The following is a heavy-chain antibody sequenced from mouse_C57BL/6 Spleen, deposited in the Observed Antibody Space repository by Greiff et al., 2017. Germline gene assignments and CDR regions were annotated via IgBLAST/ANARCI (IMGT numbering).Heavy chain of an antibody. V-gene: IGHV1-82*01. CDR3: ASYGYDGGYAMDY. CDR2: IYPGDGDT. CDR1: GYAFSSSW. Sequence: QVQLQQSGPELVKPGASVKISCKASGYAFSSSWMNWVKQRPGKGLEWIGRIYPGDGDTNYNGKFKGKATLTADKSSSTAYMQLSSLTSEDSAVYFCASYGYDGGYAMDYWGQGTSVTVSS. J-gene: IGHJ4*01. D-gene: IGHD2-2*01.